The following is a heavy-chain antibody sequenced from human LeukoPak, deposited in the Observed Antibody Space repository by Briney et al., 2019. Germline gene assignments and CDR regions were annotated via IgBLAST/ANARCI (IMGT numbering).Heavy chain of an antibody. V-gene: IGHV3-23*01. J-gene: IGHJ6*03. CDR3: AKMMGQRLYDYCMDV. Sequence: GGSLRLSCAAAGFAFSSFAMSWVRQAPGKGLEWVSAMSGSGDGTYYADSVKGRFTISRDNSKNTLYLQMNSLRAEDTAVYYCAKMMGQRLYDYCMDVWGKGTTVTVSS. CDR2: MSGSGDGT. D-gene: IGHD3-16*01. CDR1: GFAFSSFA.